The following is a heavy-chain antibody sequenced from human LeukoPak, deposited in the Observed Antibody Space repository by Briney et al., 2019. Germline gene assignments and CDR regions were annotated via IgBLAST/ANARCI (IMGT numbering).Heavy chain of an antibody. V-gene: IGHV4-34*01. CDR1: GGSFSGYY. D-gene: IGHD6-6*01. J-gene: IGHJ3*02. CDR3: ARGRSVHFRKAARHAFDI. CDR2: INHSGST. Sequence: SETLSLTCAVYGGSFSGYYWSWIRQPPGKGLEWIGEINHSGSTNYNPSLKSRVTISVDTSKNQFSLKLSSVTAADTAVYYCARGRSVHFRKAARHAFDIWGQGTMVTVSS.